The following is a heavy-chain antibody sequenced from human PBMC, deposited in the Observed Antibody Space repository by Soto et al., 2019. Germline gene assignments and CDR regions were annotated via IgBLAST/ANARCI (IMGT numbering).Heavy chain of an antibody. CDR2: IWYDGSNK. CDR1: GFTFSSYG. D-gene: IGHD3-3*01. Sequence: QVQLVESGGGVVQPGRSLRLSCAASGFTFSSYGMHWVRQAPGKGLEWVAVIWYDGSNKYYADSVKGRFTISRDNSKNTLYLQMNSLRAEDTAVYYCARDAGEFLEWLTDAFDIWGQGTMVTVSS. V-gene: IGHV3-33*01. CDR3: ARDAGEFLEWLTDAFDI. J-gene: IGHJ3*02.